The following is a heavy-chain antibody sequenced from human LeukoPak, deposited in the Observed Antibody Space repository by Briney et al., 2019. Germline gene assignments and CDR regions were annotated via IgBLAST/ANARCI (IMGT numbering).Heavy chain of an antibody. CDR1: GYTFTSYD. Sequence: GASVKVSCKASGYTFTSYDINWVRQATGQGLEWMGWISAYNGNTNYAQKLQGRVTMTTDTSTSTAYMELRSLRSDDTAVYYCARDLLSAPAHNDYWGQGTLVTVSS. CDR2: ISAYNGNT. D-gene: IGHD3-10*01. J-gene: IGHJ4*02. CDR3: ARDLLSAPAHNDY. V-gene: IGHV1-18*01.